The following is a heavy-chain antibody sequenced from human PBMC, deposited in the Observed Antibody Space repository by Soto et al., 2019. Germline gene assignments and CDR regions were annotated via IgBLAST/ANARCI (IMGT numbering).Heavy chain of an antibody. CDR3: AKGSIAAAFDY. J-gene: IGHJ4*02. Sequence: QVQLVESGGGVVQPGRSLRLSCAASGFTFSSYGMHWVRQAPGKGLEWVAVILYDGSNKYYADSVKGRFTISRDNSKNTLYLQMNSLRAEDTAVYYCAKGSIAAAFDYWGQGTLVTVSS. CDR2: ILYDGSNK. D-gene: IGHD6-13*01. V-gene: IGHV3-30*18. CDR1: GFTFSSYG.